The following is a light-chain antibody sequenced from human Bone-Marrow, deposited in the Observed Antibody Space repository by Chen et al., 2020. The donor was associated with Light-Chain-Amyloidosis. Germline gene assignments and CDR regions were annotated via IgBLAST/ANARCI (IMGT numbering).Light chain of an antibody. V-gene: IGLV2-14*01. J-gene: IGLJ1*01. CDR1: SSDVGGDNH. CDR2: EVT. CDR3: SSYTSTNTLV. Sequence: QSALTQPASVSGSPGQSITISCTGTSSDVGGDNHVSWYQQHPDKAPKLMIYEVTNRPPWVPDRCSGSKSDNTASLNISGLQTEDEADYFCSSYTSTNTLVFGSGTRVTVL.